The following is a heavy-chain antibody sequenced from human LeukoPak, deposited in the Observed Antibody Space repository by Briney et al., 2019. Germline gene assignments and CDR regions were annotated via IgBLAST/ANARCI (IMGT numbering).Heavy chain of an antibody. Sequence: PGGSLRLSCAVSGFTFSAYAMSWVRQAPGKGLEWVSAMSGSGGMTYYADSVKGRFSISRDNSKNTLHLQMNSLRAEDTAVYYCAKGAMPCSDGSGYNYFDYWGQGTPVTVSS. CDR1: GFTFSAYA. D-gene: IGHD3-22*01. J-gene: IGHJ4*02. V-gene: IGHV3-23*01. CDR3: AKGAMPCSDGSGYNYFDY. CDR2: MSGSGGMT.